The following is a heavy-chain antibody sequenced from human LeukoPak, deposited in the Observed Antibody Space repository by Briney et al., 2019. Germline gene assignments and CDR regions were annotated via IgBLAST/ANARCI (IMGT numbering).Heavy chain of an antibody. CDR1: GFNFSSDA. V-gene: IGHV3-30*04. CDR3: AKGLAGYTSGWYGIFDY. CDR2: ISNDGRSK. J-gene: IGHJ4*02. Sequence: GGSLGLSCAASGFNFSSDAMHWVRQAPGKGLEWVAVISNDGRSKYFADSMKGRFTISRDNSKNTLYLQMNSLTTEDTAVFYCAKGLAGYTSGWYGIFDYWGQGALVTVSS. D-gene: IGHD6-19*01.